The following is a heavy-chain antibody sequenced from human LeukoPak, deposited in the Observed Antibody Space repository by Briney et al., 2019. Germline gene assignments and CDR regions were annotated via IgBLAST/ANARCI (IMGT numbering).Heavy chain of an antibody. CDR3: ARATEDTSMVQD. CDR2: INSDGSST. D-gene: IGHD5-18*01. V-gene: IGHV3-74*01. CDR1: GVTVRGYW. J-gene: IGHJ4*02. Sequence: GGSLRLSCAAFGVTVRGYWMNWVRQAPGKGLVWVARINSDGSSTSHADSVKGRFTISRDNAKNSLYLQMNSLRAEDTAVYYCARATEDTSMVQDWGQGTLVTVSS.